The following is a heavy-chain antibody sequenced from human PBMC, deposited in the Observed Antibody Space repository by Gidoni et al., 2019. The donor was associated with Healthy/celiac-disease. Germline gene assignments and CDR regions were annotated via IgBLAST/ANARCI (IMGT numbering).Heavy chain of an antibody. J-gene: IGHJ4*02. CDR3: ARGIVGATSYFDY. Sequence: QVQLVESGGGVVQPGWSLRLSCAASGSTFSSYAMHWVRQAPGKGLEWVAVISYDGSNKYYADSVKGRFTISRDNSKNTLYLQMNSLRAEDTAVYYCARGIVGATSYFDYWGQGTLVTVSS. CDR1: GSTFSSYA. CDR2: ISYDGSNK. D-gene: IGHD1-26*01. V-gene: IGHV3-30*04.